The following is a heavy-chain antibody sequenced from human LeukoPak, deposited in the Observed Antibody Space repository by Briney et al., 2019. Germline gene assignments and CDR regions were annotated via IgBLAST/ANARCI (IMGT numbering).Heavy chain of an antibody. V-gene: IGHV4-39*01. CDR2: IYYSGST. Sequence: SETLSLTCTVSGDSISSSSYYWGWIRQPPGKGLEWIGSIYYSGSTYYNPSLKSRVTISVDTSKNQFSLKLSSVTAADTAVYYCARRGSSSWYGWFDPWGQGTLVTVSS. CDR3: ARRGSSSWYGWFDP. D-gene: IGHD6-13*01. CDR1: GDSISSSSYY. J-gene: IGHJ5*02.